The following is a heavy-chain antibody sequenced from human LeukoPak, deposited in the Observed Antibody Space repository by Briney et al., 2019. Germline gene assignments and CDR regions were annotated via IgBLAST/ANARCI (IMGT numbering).Heavy chain of an antibody. CDR3: AKDMSTMVRGGLNWLDP. CDR2: ISGSGGST. CDR1: GFTFSSYA. J-gene: IGHJ5*02. D-gene: IGHD3-10*01. V-gene: IGHV3-23*01. Sequence: QSGGSLRLSCAASGFTFSSYAMSWVRQAPGKGLEWVSAISGSGGSTYYADSVKGRFTISRDNSKNTLYLQMNSLRAEDTAVYYCAKDMSTMVRGGLNWLDPWGQGTLVTVSS.